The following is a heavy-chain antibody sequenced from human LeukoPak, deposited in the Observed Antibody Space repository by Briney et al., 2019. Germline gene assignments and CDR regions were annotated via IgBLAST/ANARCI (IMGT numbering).Heavy chain of an antibody. CDR3: VRERRHYYDSSGYFDY. D-gene: IGHD3-22*01. V-gene: IGHV3-66*01. CDR1: GFTVSNNY. CDR2: IYSGGST. Sequence: GGSLRLSCAASGFTVSNNYMSWVRQAPGKGLEWVSVIYSGGSTYYADSVKGRFTISRDNSKNTLYLQMNSLRAEDTAVYYCVRERRHYYDSSGYFDYWGQGTLVTVSS. J-gene: IGHJ4*02.